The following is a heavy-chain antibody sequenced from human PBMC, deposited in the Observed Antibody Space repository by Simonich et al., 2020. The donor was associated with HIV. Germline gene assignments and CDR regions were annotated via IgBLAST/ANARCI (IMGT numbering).Heavy chain of an antibody. CDR3: ARRDRELILYFDY. D-gene: IGHD3-3*01. J-gene: IGHJ4*02. V-gene: IGHV4-34*01. Sequence: QVQLQQWGAGLLKPSETLSLTCAVYGGSFSGYYWSWIRQPPGKGMEWIGEINHSGNTNYKSSLNSRATISVDKSKNQCSLKLSSVTAADTASYYCARRDRELILYFDYWGQGNLVTVSS. CDR1: GGSFSGYY. CDR2: INHSGNT.